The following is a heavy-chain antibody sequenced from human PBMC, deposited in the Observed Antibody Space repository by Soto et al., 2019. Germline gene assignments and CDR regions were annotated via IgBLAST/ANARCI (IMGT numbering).Heavy chain of an antibody. J-gene: IGHJ4*02. CDR3: ARFITAASGYFDY. D-gene: IGHD6-13*01. CDR2: ISYSGST. V-gene: IGHV4-59*01. CDR1: GGSISSYY. Sequence: QVQLQESGPGLMKPSETLSLSCTVSGGSISSYYWSWIRQPPGKGLEWIGYISYSGSTNYNPSLKSRVTISLDTSKNQFSLNLIPVTPADTAIYYFARFITAASGYFDYWGQGTLVTFSS.